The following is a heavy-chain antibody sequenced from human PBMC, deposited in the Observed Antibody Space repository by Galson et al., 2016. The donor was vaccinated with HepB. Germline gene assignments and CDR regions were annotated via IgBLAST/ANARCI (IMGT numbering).Heavy chain of an antibody. Sequence: SETLSLTCSVSGYAGGGYYWHWIRQPPGKGLEWIGSFYYSGSTYYNPSLKSRVTISVDTSKNQFSLKLSSVTAADTAVYYCARQHPNSGYDRNPRGAFDMWGQGTMVTVSS. J-gene: IGHJ3*02. D-gene: IGHD5-12*01. V-gene: IGHV4-38-2*01. CDR3: ARQHPNSGYDRNPRGAFDM. CDR2: FYYSGST. CDR1: GYAGGGYY.